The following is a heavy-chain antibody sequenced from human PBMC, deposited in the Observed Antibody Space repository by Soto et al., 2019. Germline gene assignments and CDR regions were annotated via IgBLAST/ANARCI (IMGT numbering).Heavy chain of an antibody. D-gene: IGHD3-10*01. CDR1: GGTFSSYA. CDR3: ARGAPGSDSSYYGMDV. Sequence: QVQLVQSGAEVKKPGSSVKVSCKASGGTFSSYAISWVRQAPGQGLEWMGGIIPIFGTANYAQKFQGRVTIAADESTSRAYMELGSLRSEDTAVYYCARGAPGSDSSYYGMDVWGQGTTVTVSS. V-gene: IGHV1-69*01. CDR2: IIPIFGTA. J-gene: IGHJ6*02.